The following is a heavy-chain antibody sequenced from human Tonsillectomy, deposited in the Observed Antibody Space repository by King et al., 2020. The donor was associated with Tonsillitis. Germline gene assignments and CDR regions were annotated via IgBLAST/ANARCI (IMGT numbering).Heavy chain of an antibody. J-gene: IGHJ3*02. D-gene: IGHD3-22*01. CDR1: GFTFSSYA. V-gene: IGHV3-23*04. CDR2: ISGSGGST. Sequence: VQLVESGGGLVQPGGSLRLSCAASGFTFSSYAMSWVRQAPGKGLEWVSAISGSGGSTYYADSLKGRFTISRDNSKNTLYLQMNSLRAEDTAVYYCAKDWGSKGVVITHDAFDIWGQGTMVTVSS. CDR3: AKDWGSKGVVITHDAFDI.